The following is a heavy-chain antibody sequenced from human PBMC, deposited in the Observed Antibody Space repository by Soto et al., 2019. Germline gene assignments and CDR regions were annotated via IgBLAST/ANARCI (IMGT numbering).Heavy chain of an antibody. V-gene: IGHV4-59*01. D-gene: IGHD3-10*01. Sequence: QVHLQESGPGLVKPSETLSLTCTVSGGSISSYYWRWIRQPPGKGLEWIGYIYSSGSTNYNPSLKSRVTISLDTSKNQFSLTLSSVTAADTAVYYCARDAPVGEFAYYFDYWGQGTLVTVSS. J-gene: IGHJ4*02. CDR2: IYSSGST. CDR3: ARDAPVGEFAYYFDY. CDR1: GGSISSYY.